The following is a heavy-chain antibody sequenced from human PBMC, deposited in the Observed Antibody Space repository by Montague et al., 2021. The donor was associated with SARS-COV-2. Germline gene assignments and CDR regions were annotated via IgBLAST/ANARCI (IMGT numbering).Heavy chain of an antibody. J-gene: IGHJ6*02. D-gene: IGHD3-9*01. Sequence: SETLSLTCTVSGGSISSSSYYWGWLRQPPGKGLEWIGSIYYSGSTYYNPSLKSRVTISVDTSKNQFSLKLSSVTAADTAVYYCARQDDILTGYYYYAMDVWGQGTTVTVSS. CDR3: ARQDDILTGYYYYAMDV. CDR2: IYYSGST. V-gene: IGHV4-39*01. CDR1: GGSISSSSYY.